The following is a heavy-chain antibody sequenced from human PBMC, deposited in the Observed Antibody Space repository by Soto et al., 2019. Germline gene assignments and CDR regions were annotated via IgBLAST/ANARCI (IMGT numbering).Heavy chain of an antibody. J-gene: IGHJ5*01. CDR3: AHRGWDYDFWSGYYEFDC. Sequence: QITLKESGPTLVKPTQTLTLTCTFSGFSLSTSGVGVGWIRQPPGKALEWLALIYWNDDKRYSPSLKSGRTNDEGTSKNQVVLTMTNMDPVDTATYYDAHRGWDYDFWSGYYEFDCWGQGTLVTVSS. D-gene: IGHD3-3*01. V-gene: IGHV2-5*01. CDR2: IYWNDDK. CDR1: GFSLSTSGVG.